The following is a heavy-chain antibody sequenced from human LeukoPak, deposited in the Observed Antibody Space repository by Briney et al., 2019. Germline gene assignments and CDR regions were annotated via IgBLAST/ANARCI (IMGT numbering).Heavy chain of an antibody. Sequence: ASVTVSCKASGYTFTSYAMDGLRQAPGQGLEGMGWINTNTGTPTYAQAFTGRFVFSLYTSVSTAYLQISGLKAEDTAVYYCARDRWELLALDYWGQGTLVTVSS. CDR1: GYTFTSYA. CDR3: ARDRWELLALDY. D-gene: IGHD1-26*01. J-gene: IGHJ4*02. V-gene: IGHV7-4-1*02. CDR2: INTNTGTP.